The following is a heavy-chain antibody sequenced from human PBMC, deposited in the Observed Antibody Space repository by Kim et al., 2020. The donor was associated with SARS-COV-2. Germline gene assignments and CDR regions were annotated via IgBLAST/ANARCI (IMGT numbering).Heavy chain of an antibody. D-gene: IGHD4-17*01. CDR3: ARDEMVYGSLGWYFDY. CDR1: GFTFSSYA. CDR2: ISYDGSNK. J-gene: IGHJ4*02. Sequence: GGSLRLSCAASGFTFSSYAMHWVRQAPGKGLEWVAVISYDGSNKYYADSVKGRFTISRDNSKNTLYLQMNSLRAEDTAVYYCARDEMVYGSLGWYFDYWGQGTLVTVSS. V-gene: IGHV3-30-3*01.